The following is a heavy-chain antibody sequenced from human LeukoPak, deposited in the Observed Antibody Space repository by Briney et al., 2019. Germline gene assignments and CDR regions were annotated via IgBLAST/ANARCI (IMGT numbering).Heavy chain of an antibody. CDR1: GLTFSNYV. D-gene: IGHD1-14*01. V-gene: IGHV3-30*03. CDR2: ISSDGSDK. Sequence: PGRSLRLSCAASGLTFSNYVMDWVRQVPGKGLEWVAVISSDGSDKYYGDSVRGRFTISRDNPKNTLYLQMNSLTTEDTAVYYCAGLMGSRNQFDFWGQGTLVTVSS. CDR3: AGLMGSRNQFDF. J-gene: IGHJ4*02.